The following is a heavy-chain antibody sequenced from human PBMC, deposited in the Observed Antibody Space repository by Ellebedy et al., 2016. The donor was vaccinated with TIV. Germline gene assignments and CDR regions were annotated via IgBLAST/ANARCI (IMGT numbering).Heavy chain of an antibody. J-gene: IGHJ4*02. CDR1: GGTFSNYA. Sequence: ASVKVSXXASGGTFSNYAISWVRQAPGQGLEWMGRVIPVFGTVNYTQKYQARVTISADESTSTAYMELSSLRSEDTAVYHCARVLYDYIWGSYREFDYWGQGTLVTVSS. D-gene: IGHD3-16*02. CDR2: VIPVFGTV. V-gene: IGHV1-69*13. CDR3: ARVLYDYIWGSYREFDY.